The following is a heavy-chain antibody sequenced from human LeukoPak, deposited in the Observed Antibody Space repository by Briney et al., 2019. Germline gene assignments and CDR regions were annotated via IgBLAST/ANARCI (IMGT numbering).Heavy chain of an antibody. CDR2: IIPIFGTA. CDR1: GGTFSSYA. CDR3: ARVYREQWLDFYYFDY. V-gene: IGHV1-69*13. Sequence: ASVKVSCKASGGTFSSYAISWVRQAPGQGLEWMGGIIPIFGTANYAQKFQGRVTITADESTSTAYMELSSLRSEDTAVYYCARVYREQWLDFYYFDYWGQGALVTVSS. D-gene: IGHD6-19*01. J-gene: IGHJ4*02.